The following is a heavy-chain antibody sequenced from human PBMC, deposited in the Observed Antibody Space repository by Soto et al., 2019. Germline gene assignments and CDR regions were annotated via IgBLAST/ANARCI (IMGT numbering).Heavy chain of an antibody. CDR2: ISGSGDST. CDR1: GFTFSSYA. Sequence: EVQLLESGGGLVQPGGSLRLSCAASGFTFSSYAMSWVRQTPGKGLEWGSAISGSGDSTYYADSVKGRFTISRDNSKTTLSLQMNSLRAEATAVYYCAKLRWGSDNWFDPWGQGTLVTVSS. V-gene: IGHV3-23*01. J-gene: IGHJ5*02. CDR3: AKLRWGSDNWFDP. D-gene: IGHD3-10*01.